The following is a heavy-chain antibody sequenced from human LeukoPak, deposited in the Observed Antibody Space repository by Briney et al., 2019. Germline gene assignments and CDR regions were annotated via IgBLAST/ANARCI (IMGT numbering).Heavy chain of an antibody. D-gene: IGHD2-2*03. V-gene: IGHV4-39*01. J-gene: IGHJ4*02. CDR1: GGSISSSSYY. CDR2: IYYSGST. Sequence: SETLSLTCTASGGSISSSSYYWGWIRQPPGKGLEWIGNIYYSGSTYYNPSLKSRVTISVDTSKNQFSLKLSSVTAADTAVYYCASGYCSSINCHAVDYWGQGTLVTVSS. CDR3: ASGYCSSINCHAVDY.